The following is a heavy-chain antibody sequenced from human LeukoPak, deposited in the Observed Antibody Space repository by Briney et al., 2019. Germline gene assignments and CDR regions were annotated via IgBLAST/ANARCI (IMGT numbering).Heavy chain of an antibody. V-gene: IGHV3-64*01. Sequence: GGSLRLSCAASGFTFSSYAMHWVRQAPGKGLECVSAISSNGGSTYYANSVKGRFTISRDNSKNTLYLQMGSLRAEDMAVYYCARGRWLQSFDYWGQGTLVTVSS. CDR1: GFTFSSYA. D-gene: IGHD5-24*01. CDR3: ARGRWLQSFDY. J-gene: IGHJ4*02. CDR2: ISSNGGST.